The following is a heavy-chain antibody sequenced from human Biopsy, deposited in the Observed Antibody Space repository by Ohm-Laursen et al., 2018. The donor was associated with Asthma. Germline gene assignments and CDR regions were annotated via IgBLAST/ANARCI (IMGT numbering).Heavy chain of an antibody. CDR3: ARHVSRHHNFDY. CDR2: IYYTGST. D-gene: IGHD3-16*01. CDR1: GGSVSSGGYY. J-gene: IGHJ4*02. Sequence: SQTLSLTCTVSGGSVSSGGYYRTWIRQHPGKGLEWIGYIYYTGSTDYNPSLKSRVTISLDTSKNQFSLTLRSVTAADTAVYYYARHVSRHHNFDYWGQGTLVTVSS. V-gene: IGHV4-31*03.